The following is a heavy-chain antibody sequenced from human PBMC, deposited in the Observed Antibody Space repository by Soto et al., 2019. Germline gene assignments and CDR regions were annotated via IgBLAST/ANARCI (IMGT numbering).Heavy chain of an antibody. CDR3: ARGLLGELSLYFDY. CDR2: IYYSGST. J-gene: IGHJ4*02. Sequence: QVQLQESGPGLVKPSQTLSLTCTVSGGSISSGGYYWSWIRQHPGKGLEWIGYIYYSGSTYYNPSLESRVTXXVXTXXTQFSLKLRSVSAADTAGYYCARGLLGELSLYFDYWGQGTLVTVSS. D-gene: IGHD3-16*02. CDR1: GGSISSGGYY. V-gene: IGHV4-31*03.